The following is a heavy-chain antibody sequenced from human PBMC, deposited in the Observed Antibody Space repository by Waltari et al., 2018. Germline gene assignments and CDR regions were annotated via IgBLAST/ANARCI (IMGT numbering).Heavy chain of an antibody. J-gene: IGHJ5*02. CDR2: IYASEST. Sequence: QVQLQESGPGLVKPSQTLSLTCSVSGASVSSGNHYLTWIRQPAGKGLEWIGYIYASESTSYNPSLKSRVTISVDTSKNQFSLKLSSVTAADTAMYYCARDIPLWSGYYDWFDPWGQGTLVTVSS. CDR1: GASVSSGNHY. CDR3: ARDIPLWSGYYDWFDP. D-gene: IGHD3-3*01. V-gene: IGHV4-61*09.